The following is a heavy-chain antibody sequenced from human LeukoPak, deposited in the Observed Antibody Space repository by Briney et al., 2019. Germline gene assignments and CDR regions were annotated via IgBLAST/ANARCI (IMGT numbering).Heavy chain of an antibody. CDR3: ARDRGNYFDY. V-gene: IGHV3-23*01. D-gene: IGHD3-10*01. CDR1: GFTFSSYA. CDR2: ISDSGGST. Sequence: QAGGSLRLSCAASGFTFSSYAMSWVRQAPGKGLEWVSVISDSGGSTYYADSVKGRFTISRDNSKNTLYLQMNSLRAEDTAVYYCARDRGNYFDYWSQGTLVTVSS. J-gene: IGHJ4*02.